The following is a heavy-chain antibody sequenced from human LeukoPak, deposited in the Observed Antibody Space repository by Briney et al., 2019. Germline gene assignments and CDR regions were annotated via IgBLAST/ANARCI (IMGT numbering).Heavy chain of an antibody. V-gene: IGHV4-34*01. J-gene: IGHJ6*02. Sequence: ETLSLTCAVYGGSFSGYYWSWIRRPPGKGLEWIGEINHSGSTNYNPSLKSRVTISVDTSKNQFSLKLSSVTAADTAVYYCARGARIVVVPAAISYYYGMDVWGQGTTVTVSS. D-gene: IGHD2-2*02. CDR2: INHSGST. CDR3: ARGARIVVVPAAISYYYGMDV. CDR1: GGSFSGYY.